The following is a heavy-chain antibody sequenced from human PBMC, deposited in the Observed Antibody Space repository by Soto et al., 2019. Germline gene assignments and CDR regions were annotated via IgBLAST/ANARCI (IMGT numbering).Heavy chain of an antibody. CDR2: ISGSGGST. J-gene: IGHJ3*02. D-gene: IGHD6-19*01. CDR1: GFTFSSYA. V-gene: IGHV3-23*01. CDR3: AKSARSGYSSGWYVPLGSKEGTGDAFDI. Sequence: GGSLRLSCAASGFTFSSYAMSWVRQAPGKGLEWVSAISGSGGSTYYADSVKGRFTISRDNSKNTLYLQMNSLRAEDTAVYYCAKSARSGYSSGWYVPLGSKEGTGDAFDIWGQGTMVTVSS.